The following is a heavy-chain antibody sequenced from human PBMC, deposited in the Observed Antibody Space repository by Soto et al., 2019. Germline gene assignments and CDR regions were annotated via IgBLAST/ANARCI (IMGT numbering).Heavy chain of an antibody. J-gene: IGHJ6*02. CDR1: GDSVSANSAA. CDR2: TYYRSKWKY. Sequence: SQTLSLTCVISGDSVSANSAALNWIRQAPSRGLEWLGRTYYRSKWKYDYAESVKSRMSIIPDTSNNHFSLLLNSVTTEDTGVYYCVRQPLATLALYGMDVWGQGTTLTVSS. V-gene: IGHV6-1*01. D-gene: IGHD6-6*01. CDR3: VRQPLATLALYGMDV.